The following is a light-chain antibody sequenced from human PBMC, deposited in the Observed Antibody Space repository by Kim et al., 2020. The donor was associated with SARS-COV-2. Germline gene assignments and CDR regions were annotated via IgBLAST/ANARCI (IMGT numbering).Light chain of an antibody. CDR1: QSVSSN. V-gene: IGKV3-15*01. Sequence: EIVMTQSPATLSVSPGERATLSCRASQSVSSNLAWYQQKPGQAPRLLIYGASTRATGIPARFSGSGSGTEFTHTISSLQSEDFAVYYCQQYNICPQFGQGTKLEIK. J-gene: IGKJ1*01. CDR3: QQYNICPQ. CDR2: GAS.